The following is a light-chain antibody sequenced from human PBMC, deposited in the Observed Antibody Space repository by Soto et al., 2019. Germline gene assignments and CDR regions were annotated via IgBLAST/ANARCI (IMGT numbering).Light chain of an antibody. CDR1: SSDLGGYYY. J-gene: IGLJ2*01. Sequence: QSALTQPASVSGSPGQSITISCTGSSSDLGGYYYVSWFQQHPGKVPKLIIYAVTNRPSGVSHRFSGSQSGDTASLTISGLQTEDEADYYCASHTYTSTLHVVFGGGTKLTVL. CDR2: AVT. CDR3: ASHTYTSTLHVV. V-gene: IGLV2-14*01.